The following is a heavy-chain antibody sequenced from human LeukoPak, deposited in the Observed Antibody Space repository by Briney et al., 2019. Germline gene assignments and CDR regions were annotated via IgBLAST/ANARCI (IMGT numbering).Heavy chain of an antibody. Sequence: SETLSLTCTVSGGSISSSSYYWGWIRQPPGKGLGWIGSIYYSGSTYYNPSLKSRVTISVDTSKNQFSLKLSSVTAADTAVYYCARRNDFLDYWGQGTLVTVSS. CDR1: GGSISSSSYY. J-gene: IGHJ4*02. V-gene: IGHV4-39*01. CDR2: IYYSGST. CDR3: ARRNDFLDY. D-gene: IGHD1-14*01.